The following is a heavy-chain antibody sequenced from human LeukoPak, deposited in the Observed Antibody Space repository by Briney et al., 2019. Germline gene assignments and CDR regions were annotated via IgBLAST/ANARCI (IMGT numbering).Heavy chain of an antibody. Sequence: SETLSLTCAVSGGSISSGGYSWSWIRQPPGKGLEWIGYIYHSGSTYYNPSLKSRVTISVDRSKNQFSLKLSSVTAADTAVYYCATAAAYSGYDPGKLPYWGQGTLVTVSS. CDR2: IYHSGST. V-gene: IGHV4-30-2*01. D-gene: IGHD5-12*01. CDR1: GGSISSGGYS. CDR3: ATAAAYSGYDPGKLPY. J-gene: IGHJ4*02.